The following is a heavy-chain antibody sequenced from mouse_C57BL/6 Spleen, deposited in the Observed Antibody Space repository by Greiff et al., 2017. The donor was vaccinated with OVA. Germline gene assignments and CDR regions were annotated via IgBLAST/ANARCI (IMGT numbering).Heavy chain of an antibody. CDR2: IDPSDSYT. CDR1: GYTFTSYW. J-gene: IGHJ4*01. CDR3: ARSGVTTVVRAMDY. Sequence: QVQLQQPGAELVMPGASVKLSCKASGYTFTSYWMHWVKQRPGQGLEWIGEIDPSDSYTHYNQKFKGKSTLTVDKSSSTAYMQLSSLTSEDSAVYYCARSGVTTVVRAMDYWGQGTSVTVSS. V-gene: IGHV1-69*01. D-gene: IGHD1-1*01.